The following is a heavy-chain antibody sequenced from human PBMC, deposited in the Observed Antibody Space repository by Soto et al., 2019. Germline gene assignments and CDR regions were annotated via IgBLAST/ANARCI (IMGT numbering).Heavy chain of an antibody. V-gene: IGHV1-69*06. J-gene: IGHJ4*02. CDR1: GGTFSSYA. CDR2: IIPIFGTA. D-gene: IGHD4-17*01. CDR3: ARAGEDDYGDKRGFDY. Sequence: QVQLVQSGAEVKKPGSSVKVSCKASGGTFSSYAISWVRQAPGQGLEWMGGIIPIFGTANYAQKFQGRVTITADKSTSTAYMELSSLSSEDTAVYYCARAGEDDYGDKRGFDYWGQGTLVTVSS.